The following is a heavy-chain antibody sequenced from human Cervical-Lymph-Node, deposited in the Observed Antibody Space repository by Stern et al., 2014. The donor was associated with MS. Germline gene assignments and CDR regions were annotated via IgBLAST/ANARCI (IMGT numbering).Heavy chain of an antibody. D-gene: IGHD4-23*01. J-gene: IGHJ6*02. CDR1: GGTFSSYA. CDR3: ATRRSIYGGNSYYYYGMDV. V-gene: IGHV1-69*01. Sequence: QVQLVQSGAEVKKPGSSVKVSCKASGGTFSSYAISWVRQAPGQGLEWMGGIIPIFGTANYAQKFQGRVTITADASTSTAYMELGSLRSEDRAVYSGATRRSIYGGNSYYYYGMDVWGQGTTVTVSS. CDR2: IIPIFGTA.